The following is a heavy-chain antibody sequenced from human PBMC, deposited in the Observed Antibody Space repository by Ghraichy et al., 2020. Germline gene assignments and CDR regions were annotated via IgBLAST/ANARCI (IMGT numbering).Heavy chain of an antibody. CDR2: IRGSGSTK. D-gene: IGHD4-17*01. Sequence: GGSLRLSCAASGFTFSNHYMAWIRQAPGKGLEWVSHIRGSGSTKHYADTVKGRFAISRDNAKNSLYLQMNNLRDEDTAVYYCARDGGHFGDFDFWGQGGLVPVSS. CDR3: ARDGGHFGDFDF. V-gene: IGHV3-11*01. J-gene: IGHJ4*02. CDR1: GFTFSNHY.